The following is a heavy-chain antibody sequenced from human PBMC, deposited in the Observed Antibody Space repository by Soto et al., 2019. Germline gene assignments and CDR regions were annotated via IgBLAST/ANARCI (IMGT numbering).Heavy chain of an antibody. J-gene: IGHJ6*02. Sequence: GGSLRLSCAASGISFTTYAMTWVRQAPGKWLEWVSTVGGNVSNRHYADFVKGRFTISRDNSKNTLSLQMNSLRAEDTAVYYCAGDYLRLNSLNGNYYSCGMDVWGQGXAATVSS. D-gene: IGHD4-17*01. CDR1: GISFTTYA. CDR3: AGDYLRLNSLNGNYYSCGMDV. V-gene: IGHV3-23*01. CDR2: VGGNVSNR.